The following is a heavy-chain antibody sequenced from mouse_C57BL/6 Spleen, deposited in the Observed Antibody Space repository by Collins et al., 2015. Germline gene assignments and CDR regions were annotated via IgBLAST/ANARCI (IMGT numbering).Heavy chain of an antibody. Sequence: QVQLQQPGAELVKPGASVKMSCKASGYTFTSYWITWVKQRPGQGLEWIGDIYPGSGSTNYNEKSKSKATLTVDTSSSTAYMQLSSLTSEDSAVYYCARVYYGSSYWYFDVWGTGTTVTVSS. CDR2: IYPGSGST. CDR1: GYTFTSYW. J-gene: IGHJ1*03. CDR3: ARVYYGSSYWYFDV. D-gene: IGHD1-1*01. V-gene: IGHV1-55*01.